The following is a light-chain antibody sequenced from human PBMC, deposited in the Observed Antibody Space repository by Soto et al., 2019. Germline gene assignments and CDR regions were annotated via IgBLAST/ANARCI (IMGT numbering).Light chain of an antibody. CDR3: SSYTSSSTRV. J-gene: IGLJ3*02. CDR2: EVS. V-gene: IGLV2-14*01. CDR1: SSDVGGYNY. Sequence: QSVLTQPACVSGSPGQSITISCTGTSSDVGGYNYVSWYQQHPGKAPKLMIYEVSNRPSGVSNRFSGSKSGNTASLTISGLQAEDEADYYCSSYTSSSTRVFGGGTQLTVL.